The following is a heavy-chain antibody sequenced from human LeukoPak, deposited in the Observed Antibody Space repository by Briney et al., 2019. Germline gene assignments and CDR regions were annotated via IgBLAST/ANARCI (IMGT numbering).Heavy chain of an antibody. Sequence: SETLSLTCTVSGGSISSYYWSWIRQPAGKGLEWIGRIYTSGSTNYNPSLKSRVTMSVDTSKNQFSLKLSSVTAADTAVYYCARDRAAAGTRDYYYYMDVWGKGTTVTISS. J-gene: IGHJ6*03. CDR2: IYTSGST. D-gene: IGHD6-13*01. CDR3: ARDRAAAGTRDYYYYMDV. CDR1: GGSISSYY. V-gene: IGHV4-4*07.